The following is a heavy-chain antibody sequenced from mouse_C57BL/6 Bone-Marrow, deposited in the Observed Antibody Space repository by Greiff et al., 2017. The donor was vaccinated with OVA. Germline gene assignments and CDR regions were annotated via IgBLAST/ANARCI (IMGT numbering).Heavy chain of an antibody. CDR1: GYTFTSYG. Sequence: VQLQESGAELARPGASVKLSCKASGYTFTSYGISWVKQRTGQGLEWIGEIYPRSGNPSYNEKFKCKATLTADKSSITADMELRSRTSEDSAVYFCAWGGGYWGQGTLVTVSA. D-gene: IGHD1-1*02. J-gene: IGHJ3*01. CDR3: AWGGGY. CDR2: IYPRSGNP. V-gene: IGHV1-81*01.